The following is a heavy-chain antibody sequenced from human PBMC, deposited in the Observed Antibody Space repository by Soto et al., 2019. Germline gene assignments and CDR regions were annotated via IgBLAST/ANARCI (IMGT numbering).Heavy chain of an antibody. CDR3: ARGGYSYGQGYSGYDYHYYYYGMDV. Sequence: ASVKVSCKASGYTFTSYAMNWVRQAPGQGLEWMGWINTNTGNPTYAQGFTGRFVFSLDTSVSTAYLQICSLKAEDTAVYYCARGGYSYGQGYSGYDYHYYYYGMDVWGQGTTVTVSS. CDR2: INTNTGNP. V-gene: IGHV7-4-1*01. J-gene: IGHJ6*02. D-gene: IGHD5-12*01. CDR1: GYTFTSYA.